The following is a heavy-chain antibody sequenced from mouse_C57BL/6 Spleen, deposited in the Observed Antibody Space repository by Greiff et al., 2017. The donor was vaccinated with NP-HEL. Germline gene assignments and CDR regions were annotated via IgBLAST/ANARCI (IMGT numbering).Heavy chain of an antibody. Sequence: QVQLKQPGAELVKPGASVKMSCKASGYTFTSYWITWVKQRPGQGLEWIGDIYPGSGSTNYNEKFKSKATLTVDTSSNTAYLQLSSLTSEDTAVYYCARDYQGFAYWGQGTLVTVSA. V-gene: IGHV1-55*01. D-gene: IGHD2-4*01. J-gene: IGHJ3*01. CDR1: GYTFTSYW. CDR2: IYPGSGST. CDR3: ARDYQGFAY.